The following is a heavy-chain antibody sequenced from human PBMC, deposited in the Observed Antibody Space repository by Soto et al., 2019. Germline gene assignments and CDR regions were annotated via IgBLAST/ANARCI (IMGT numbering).Heavy chain of an antibody. CDR3: ARMGYMDASPPDY. Sequence: QPGGSLRLSCAASGFTFTTYAMHWVRQAPGKGLEWVAFISYDGNTKYYPESVKGRFAISRDNSKNTLFLLMTSLIVEDTAVYFCARMGYMDASPPDYCGQGPQVTVSS. J-gene: IGHJ4*02. V-gene: IGHV3-30*09. CDR1: GFTFTTYA. CDR2: ISYDGNTK. D-gene: IGHD5-18*01.